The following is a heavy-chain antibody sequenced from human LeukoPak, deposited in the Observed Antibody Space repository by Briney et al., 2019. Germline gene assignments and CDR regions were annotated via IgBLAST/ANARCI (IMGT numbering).Heavy chain of an antibody. V-gene: IGHV1-69*13. CDR3: ARDRVVGLGIDNAFDI. CDR2: IIPVFGTA. Sequence: SVKVSCKASGGTFSSYAISWVRQAPGQGLGWMGGIIPVFGTANYAQKFQGRVTITADESTSTAYMELSSRRSEDTAVYYCARDRVVGLGIDNAFDIWGHGTMVTVSS. J-gene: IGHJ3*02. CDR1: GGTFSSYA. D-gene: IGHD2-15*01.